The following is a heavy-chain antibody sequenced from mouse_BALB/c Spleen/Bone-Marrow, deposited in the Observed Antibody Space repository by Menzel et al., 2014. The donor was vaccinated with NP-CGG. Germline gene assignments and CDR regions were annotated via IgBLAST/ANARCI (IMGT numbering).Heavy chain of an antibody. CDR1: GYTFTNYW. D-gene: IGHD2-1*01. CDR2: INPSNGRT. J-gene: IGHJ4*01. V-gene: IGHV1S81*02. Sequence: VKLMESGAELVKPGASVKVSCKASGYTFTNYWMHWVKQRPGQGLEWIGEINPSNGRTNYNEKFKSKVALTVDKSSSTAYMQLSSLTAEDSAVYYCARCHGNYVGYALDYWGQGTSVTVSS. CDR3: ARCHGNYVGYALDY.